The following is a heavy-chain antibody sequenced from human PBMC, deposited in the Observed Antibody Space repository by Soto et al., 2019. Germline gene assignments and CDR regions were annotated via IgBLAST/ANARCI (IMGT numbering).Heavy chain of an antibody. D-gene: IGHD6-13*01. V-gene: IGHV4-39*01. CDR3: ARQAAADPVRKWFDP. CDR1: GGSISSSSYY. CDR2: IYYSGST. J-gene: IGHJ5*02. Sequence: PWETLSLTCTVSGGSISSSSYYWGWIRQPPGKGLEWIGSIYYSGSTYYNPSLKSRVTISVDTSKNQFSLKLSSVTAADTAVYYCARQAAADPVRKWFDPWGQVTPVPVCS.